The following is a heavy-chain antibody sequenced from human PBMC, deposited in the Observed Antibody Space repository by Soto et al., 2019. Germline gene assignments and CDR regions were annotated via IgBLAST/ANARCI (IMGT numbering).Heavy chain of an antibody. J-gene: IGHJ4*02. D-gene: IGHD6-19*01. CDR3: AKDAVPGPPDYFDF. V-gene: IGHV3-30*04. CDR1: GFTVSAYE. CDR2: ISSGGRHQ. Sequence: GGSLRLSCVGSGFTVSAYEIHWVRQAPGKGLDWVAVISSGGRHQFYTDSVRSRFTISRDDSKNTVYLQMNNLTPQDAAIYYCAKDAVPGPPDYFDFWGQGTLVTVSS.